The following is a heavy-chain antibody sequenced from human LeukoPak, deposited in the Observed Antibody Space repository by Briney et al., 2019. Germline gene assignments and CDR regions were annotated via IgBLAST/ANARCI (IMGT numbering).Heavy chain of an antibody. Sequence: GGSLRLSCAASGFTFSSYWMHWVRQAPGKGLVWVSRINSDGSSTSYADSVKGRFTISRDNAKNTLYLQMNSLRGEDTAVYYCAKDHSGNYGRWFDPWGQGTLVTVSS. CDR2: INSDGSST. D-gene: IGHD1-26*01. CDR3: AKDHSGNYGRWFDP. J-gene: IGHJ5*02. CDR1: GFTFSSYW. V-gene: IGHV3-74*01.